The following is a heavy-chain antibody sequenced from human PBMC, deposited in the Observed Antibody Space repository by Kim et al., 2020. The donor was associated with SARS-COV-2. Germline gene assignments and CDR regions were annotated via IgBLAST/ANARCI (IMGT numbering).Heavy chain of an antibody. V-gene: IGHV4-39*01. CDR2: IYYNGST. D-gene: IGHD2-21*02. J-gene: IGHJ5*02. Sequence: SETLSLTCTVSGGSISTSSYYWGWIRQTPGKGLDWVGSIYYNGSTYYNPSLKSRVSISVDTSKNQFSLRLTSVTAADTAVYYCARHDIVVVTAILNWFDPWGQGTQVTVSS. CDR3: ARHDIVVVTAILNWFDP. CDR1: GGSISTSSYY.